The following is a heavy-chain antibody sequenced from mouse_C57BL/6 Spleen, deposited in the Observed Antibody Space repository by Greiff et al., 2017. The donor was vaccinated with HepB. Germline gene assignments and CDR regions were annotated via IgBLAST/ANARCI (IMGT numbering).Heavy chain of an antibody. V-gene: IGHV6-3*01. CDR3: TRGLRYGFDY. J-gene: IGHJ2*01. Sequence: EVKVEESGGGLVQPGGSMKLSCVASGFTFSNYWMNWVRQSPEKGLEWVAQIRLKSDNYATHYAESVKGRFTISRDDSKSSVYLQMNNLRAEDTGIYYCTRGLRYGFDYWGQGTTLTVSS. D-gene: IGHD1-1*01. CDR2: IRLKSDNYAT. CDR1: GFTFSNYW.